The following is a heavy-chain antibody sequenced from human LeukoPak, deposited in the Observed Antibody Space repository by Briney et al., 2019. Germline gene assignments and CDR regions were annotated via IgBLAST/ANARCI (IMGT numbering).Heavy chain of an antibody. V-gene: IGHV3-30*03. CDR3: ARNYDPDYYYYGMDV. CDR2: ISYDGSNK. D-gene: IGHD3-3*01. Sequence: GGSLRLSCAASGFTFSSYGMHWVRQAPGKGLEWVAVISYDGSNKYYADSVKGRFTISRDNSKNTLYLQMNSLRAEDTAVYYCARNYDPDYYYYGMDVWGQGTTVTVSS. J-gene: IGHJ6*02. CDR1: GFTFSSYG.